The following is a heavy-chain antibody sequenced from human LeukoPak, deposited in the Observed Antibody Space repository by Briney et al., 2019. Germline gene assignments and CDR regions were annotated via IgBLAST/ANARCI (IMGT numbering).Heavy chain of an antibody. Sequence: GGSLRLSCVTSGLTLSDYWMNWFRQPPGKGLEWVANIKHDGSDKFYVDSVRGRFAISRDNVKKSLFLQMNNLRVEDTAVYYCARVGVTGVQYRAVDMWGQGTMVTVSS. D-gene: IGHD3-10*01. CDR2: IKHDGSDK. V-gene: IGHV3-7*01. CDR3: ARVGVTGVQYRAVDM. CDR1: GLTLSDYW. J-gene: IGHJ3*02.